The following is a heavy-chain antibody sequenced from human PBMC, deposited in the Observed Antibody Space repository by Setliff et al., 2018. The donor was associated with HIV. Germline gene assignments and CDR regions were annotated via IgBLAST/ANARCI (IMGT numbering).Heavy chain of an antibody. J-gene: IGHJ3*02. CDR1: GFIFGSYG. CDR2: IGYDGSNK. D-gene: IGHD3-22*01. CDR3: AKVAGYYYDSSGYRRMDAFDI. V-gene: IGHV3-30*02. Sequence: GGSLRLSCTASGFIFGSYGMHWVRQAPGKGLEWVALIGYDGSNKYYADSVKGRLTISRDNSKNTLYLQLNSLRAEDTAVYYCAKVAGYYYDSSGYRRMDAFDIWGQGTMVTVSS.